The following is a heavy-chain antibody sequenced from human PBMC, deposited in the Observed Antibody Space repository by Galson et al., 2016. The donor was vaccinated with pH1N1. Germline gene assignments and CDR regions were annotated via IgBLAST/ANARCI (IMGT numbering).Heavy chain of an antibody. D-gene: IGHD2-15*01. CDR1: GYIFTGNY. CDR2: IKTSSCVT. Sequence: SVKVSCKASGYIFTGNYMHWVRQAPGQGLEWIGWIKTSSCVTHYAQKLQVRVTMITDMSLSTAFMDLSALTSYDPAVYFCARVILRHFGLGGWGQGTTVNVSS. J-gene: IGHJ6*02. CDR3: ARVILRHFGLGG. V-gene: IGHV1-2*02.